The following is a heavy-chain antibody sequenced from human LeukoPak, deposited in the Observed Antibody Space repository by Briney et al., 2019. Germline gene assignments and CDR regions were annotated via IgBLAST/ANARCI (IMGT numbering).Heavy chain of an antibody. J-gene: IGHJ4*02. CDR3: ATGQWLAASEV. Sequence: PSQTLSLTCTVSGGSISSGDYYWSWIRQPPGKGLEWIGYIYYSGSTHYNPSLKSRVTISVDTSKNQFSLKLTSVTAADTAVYFCATGQWLAASEVWGQGTLVIVSS. CDR2: IYYSGST. CDR1: GGSISSGDYY. V-gene: IGHV4-30-4*01. D-gene: IGHD6-19*01.